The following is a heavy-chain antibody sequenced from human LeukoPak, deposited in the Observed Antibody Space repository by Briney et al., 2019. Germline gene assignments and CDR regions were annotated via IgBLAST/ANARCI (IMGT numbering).Heavy chain of an antibody. J-gene: IGHJ4*02. D-gene: IGHD7-27*01. CDR3: AREPGARGYFDY. V-gene: IGHV1-18*01. CDR2: ISAYNGNT. Sequence: ASVKVSCKASGYTFTSYGISWVRQAPGQGLEWMGWISAYNGNTNYAQKLQGRVSVTTDTSTSTAYMELRSLRSDDTAVYYCAREPGARGYFDYWGQGTLVTVSS. CDR1: GYTFTSYG.